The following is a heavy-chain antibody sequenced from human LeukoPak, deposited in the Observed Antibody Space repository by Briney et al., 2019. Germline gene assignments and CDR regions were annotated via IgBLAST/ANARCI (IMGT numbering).Heavy chain of an antibody. J-gene: IGHJ4*02. Sequence: GASVKVSCKASGGTFSSYAISWVRQAPGQGLEWMGGIIPIFGTANYAQKFQGRVTITADESTSTAYMELSSLRSEDTAVYYCAKDARDDTSSYYFDYWGQGTLVTVSS. CDR2: IIPIFGTA. CDR3: AKDARDDTSSYYFDY. D-gene: IGHD3-22*01. CDR1: GGTFSSYA. V-gene: IGHV1-69*13.